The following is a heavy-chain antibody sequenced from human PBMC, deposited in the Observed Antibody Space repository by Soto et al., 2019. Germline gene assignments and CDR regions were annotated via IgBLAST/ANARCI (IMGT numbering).Heavy chain of an antibody. J-gene: IGHJ6*03. CDR1: GFTFSDYY. D-gene: IGHD3-3*01. CDR3: ARDFWSGSPSPYYYYMDV. CDR2: ISSSGSTI. Sequence: GGSLRLSCAASGFTFSDYYMSWIRQAPGKGLEWVSYISSSGSTIYYADSVKGRFTISRDNAKNSLYLQMNSLRAEDTAVYYCARDFWSGSPSPYYYYMDVWGKGTTVTVSS. V-gene: IGHV3-11*01.